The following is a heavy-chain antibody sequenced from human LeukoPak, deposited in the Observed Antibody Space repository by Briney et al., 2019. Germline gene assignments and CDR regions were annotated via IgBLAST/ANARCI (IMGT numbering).Heavy chain of an antibody. CDR1: GGTFISYA. CDR2: IIPIFGIA. CDR3: ARDDYGGNSYPFDY. V-gene: IGHV1-69*04. D-gene: IGHD4-23*01. J-gene: IGHJ4*02. Sequence: SVKVSCKASGGTFISYAISWVRQAPGQGLEWMGRIIPIFGIANYAQKIQGRVTITADKSTSTAYMELSSLRSEDTAVYYCARDDYGGNSYPFDYWGQGTLVTVSS.